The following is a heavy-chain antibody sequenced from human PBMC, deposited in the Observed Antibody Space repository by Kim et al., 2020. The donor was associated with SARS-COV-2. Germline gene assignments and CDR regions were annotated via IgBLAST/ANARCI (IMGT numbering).Heavy chain of an antibody. CDR2: ISGSGGST. V-gene: IGHV3-23*01. D-gene: IGHD3-22*01. CDR1: GFTFSSYA. CDR3: AKGVKDDSSGYYFTAIRYYYYGMDV. J-gene: IGHJ6*02. Sequence: GGSLRLSCAASGFTFSSYAMSWVRQAPGKGLEWVSAISGSGGSTYYADSVKGRFTISRDNSKNTLYLQMNSLRAEDTAVYYCAKGVKDDSSGYYFTAIRYYYYGMDVWGQGTTVTVSS.